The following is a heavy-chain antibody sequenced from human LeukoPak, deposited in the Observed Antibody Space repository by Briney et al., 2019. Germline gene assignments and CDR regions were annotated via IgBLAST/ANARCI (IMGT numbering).Heavy chain of an antibody. CDR1: GGSFSGYY. J-gene: IGHJ4*02. CDR2: INHGGST. Sequence: SETLSLTCAVYGGSFSGYYWSWIRQPPGKGLEWIGEINHGGSTNYNPSLKSRVTISVDTSKNQFSLKLSSVTAADTAVYYCASESVAVALPDYWGQGTLVTVPS. V-gene: IGHV4-34*01. D-gene: IGHD6-19*01. CDR3: ASESVAVALPDY.